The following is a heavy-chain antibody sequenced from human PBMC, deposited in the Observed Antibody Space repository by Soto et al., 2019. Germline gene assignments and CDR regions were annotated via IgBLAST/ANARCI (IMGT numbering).Heavy chain of an antibody. Sequence: ASVKVSCKASGYTFTSYYIHWVRQAPGQGLEWMGIINPNGGSTNYAQKFQGRVTIAADESTSTAYMELSSLRSEDTAVYYCARSQGSSTSLEIYYYYYYGMDVWGQGTTVTVSS. V-gene: IGHV1-46*01. D-gene: IGHD2-2*01. CDR3: ARSQGSSTSLEIYYYYYYGMDV. CDR1: GYTFTSYY. CDR2: INPNGGST. J-gene: IGHJ6*02.